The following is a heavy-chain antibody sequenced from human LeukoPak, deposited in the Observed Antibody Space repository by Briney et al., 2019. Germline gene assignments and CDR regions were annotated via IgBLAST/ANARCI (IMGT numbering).Heavy chain of an antibody. J-gene: IGHJ4*02. CDR2: IQYDGSNK. CDR3: ATWTGITPY. CDR1: GFTFSSYG. Sequence: GGSLRLSCTASGFTFSSYGMHWVRQAPGKGLEWVAIIQYDGSNKYYVDSVKGRFTISRDNAKNSLFLQMNSLRVEDTAVYYCATWTGITPYWGQGTLVTVSS. D-gene: IGHD1-20*01. V-gene: IGHV3-30*02.